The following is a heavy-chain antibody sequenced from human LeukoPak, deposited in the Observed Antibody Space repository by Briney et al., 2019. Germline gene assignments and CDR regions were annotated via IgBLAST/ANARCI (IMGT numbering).Heavy chain of an antibody. CDR1: GFTFSNSA. D-gene: IGHD3-22*01. CDR2: IKTKGNNYAT. J-gene: IGHJ4*02. CDR3: AKMGDSSGYHPEYDY. V-gene: IGHV3-73*01. Sequence: GGSLKLSCATSGFTFSNSAIHWVRQASGKGLEWVGRIKTKGNNYATTYGASVRGRFTISRDNSKNTLYLQMNSLRAEDTAVYYCAKMGDSSGYHPEYDYWGQGTLVTASS.